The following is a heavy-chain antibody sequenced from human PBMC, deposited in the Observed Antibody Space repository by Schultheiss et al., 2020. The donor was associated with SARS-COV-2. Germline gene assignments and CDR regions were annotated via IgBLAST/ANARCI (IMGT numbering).Heavy chain of an antibody. V-gene: IGHV3-23*01. J-gene: IGHJ4*02. Sequence: GGSLRLSCAASGFTFSSNYMSWVRQAPGKGLEWVSAISGSGGSTYYADSVKGRFTISRDNSKNTLYLQMNSLRAEDTAVYYCAAYGSGSYSGFDYWGQGTLVTVSS. CDR2: ISGSGGST. CDR3: AAYGSGSYSGFDY. CDR1: GFTFSSNY. D-gene: IGHD3-10*01.